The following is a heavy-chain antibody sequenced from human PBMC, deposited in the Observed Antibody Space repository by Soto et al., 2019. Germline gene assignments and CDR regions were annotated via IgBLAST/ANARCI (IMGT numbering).Heavy chain of an antibody. V-gene: IGHV3-13*01. CDR2: IGTAGDT. CDR3: ARAVGSGSYYNGEYYFDY. D-gene: IGHD3-10*01. J-gene: IGHJ4*02. CDR1: GFTFSSYD. Sequence: EVQLVESGGGLVQPGGSLRLSCAASGFTFSSYDMHWVRQATGKGLEWVSAIGTAGDTYYPGSVKGRLTISRENAKNSLYLQMNSLRAGDTAVYYCARAVGSGSYYNGEYYFDYWGQGTLVTVSS.